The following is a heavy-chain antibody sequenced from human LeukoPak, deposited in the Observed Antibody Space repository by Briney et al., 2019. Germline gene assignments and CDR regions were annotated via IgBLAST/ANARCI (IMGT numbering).Heavy chain of an antibody. J-gene: IGHJ2*01. CDR3: ARYESSAYGIDV. CDR1: GGSVSSSSSY. Sequence: SETLSLTCTVSGGSVSSSSSYWVWIRQPPGMGLEWIGSIYHSGTTYSNPSLKSRVTISVGTSKNQFSLKVSSVAAADTAVYYCARYESSAYGIDVWGRGTLVTVSS. V-gene: IGHV4-39*01. CDR2: IYHSGTT. D-gene: IGHD3-22*01.